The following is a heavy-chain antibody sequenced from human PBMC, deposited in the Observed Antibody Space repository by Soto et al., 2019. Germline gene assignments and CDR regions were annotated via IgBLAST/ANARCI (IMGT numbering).Heavy chain of an antibody. J-gene: IGHJ3*02. V-gene: IGHV1-69*06. CDR1: GGTFSSYA. Sequence: ASVKVSCKASGGTFSSYAISWVRQAPGQGLEWMGGIIPIFGTANYAQKFQGRVTITADKSTSTAYMELSSLRSEDTAVYYCAWAAYYYDSSGYAPIDIWGQGTMVTVSS. D-gene: IGHD3-22*01. CDR3: AWAAYYYDSSGYAPIDI. CDR2: IIPIFGTA.